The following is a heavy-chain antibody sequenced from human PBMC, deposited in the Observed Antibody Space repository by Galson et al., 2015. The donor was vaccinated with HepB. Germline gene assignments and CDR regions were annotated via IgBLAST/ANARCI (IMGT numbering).Heavy chain of an antibody. D-gene: IGHD2-15*01. V-gene: IGHV1-69*13. Sequence: SVKVSCKASGDTFNNYVINWVRQAPGQGPEWMGGIVPMLRTPKYAQKFQGRVTMTADESTTTAYMELSSLRSEDTAVYYCERPRFCSGGNCYNNLDLWGQGTPVTVSS. CDR1: GDTFNNYV. J-gene: IGHJ5*02. CDR3: ERPRFCSGGNCYNNLDL. CDR2: IVPMLRTP.